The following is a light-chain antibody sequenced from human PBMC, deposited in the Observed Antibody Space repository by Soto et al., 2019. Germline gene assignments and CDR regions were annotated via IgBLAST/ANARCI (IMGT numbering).Light chain of an antibody. CDR1: QSIDRW. Sequence: DIQMTQSPSTLPASVGDRVTITCRASQSIDRWLAWYQQKPGKAPKLLIYAASSLQSGVPSRFSGSGSGTDFTLTISSLQPEDFATYYCQQSYSTLITFGQGTRLEIK. CDR2: AAS. J-gene: IGKJ5*01. CDR3: QQSYSTLIT. V-gene: IGKV1-39*01.